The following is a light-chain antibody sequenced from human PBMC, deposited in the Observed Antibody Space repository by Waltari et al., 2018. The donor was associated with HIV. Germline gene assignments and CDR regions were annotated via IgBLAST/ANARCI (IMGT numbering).Light chain of an antibody. CDR3: FLSYSGVWV. V-gene: IGLV7-46*01. J-gene: IGLJ3*02. Sequence: QAVVTQEPSLTVSPGGTVTLTCASTSGPVPFDHYPYWLQQKPGPAPRTLIVDTNVTYPCTPARFSGSLRGDKAALTLSDVQPEDEADYYCFLSYSGVWVFGGGTKLSVL. CDR2: DTN. CDR1: SGPVPFDHY.